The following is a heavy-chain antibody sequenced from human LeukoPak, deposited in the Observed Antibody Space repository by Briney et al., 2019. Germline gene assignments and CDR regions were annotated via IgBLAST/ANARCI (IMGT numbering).Heavy chain of an antibody. V-gene: IGHV4-59*01. CDR2: ISYRGTT. J-gene: IGHJ5*02. CDR3: ARGFDGVAGWFDP. D-gene: IGHD3-9*01. Sequence: SETLSLTCTVSGDSISSYYWSWIRQPPGKGLEWIGYISYRGTTKYNSSLKSRVTISVDTSKNQFSLKLSSVIAADTAVYYCARGFDGVAGWFDPWGQGTLVTVSS. CDR1: GDSISSYY.